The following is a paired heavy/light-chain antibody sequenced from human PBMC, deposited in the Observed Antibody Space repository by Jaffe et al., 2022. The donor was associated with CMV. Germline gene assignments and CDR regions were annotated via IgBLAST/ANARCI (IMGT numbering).Heavy chain of an antibody. CDR3: ACPGHDHASGSYYN. D-gene: IGHD3-10*01. Sequence: QLQLQESGPGLVKPSETLSLTCTVSGGSIGSSSYHWGWVRQPPGQGLEWIGNIDFSGSTSYNPTLQGRVTISVDTSKTQLSLNLNSVTAEDTAMYYCACPGHDHASGSYYNWGQGTLVTVSS. CDR1: GGSIGSSSYH. J-gene: IGHJ4*02. CDR2: IDFSGST. V-gene: IGHV4-39*01.
Light chain of an antibody. CDR2: GAS. CDR1: QSVRRN. Sequence: EIVMTQSPATLSVSPGERATLSCRASQSVRRNLAWYQQKPGQAPRLLIYGASTRATGVPARFSGSGSGSDFTLTISSLQSEDFALYYCQQYTEWPRSSFGRGTKLEIK. CDR3: QQYTEWPRSS. V-gene: IGKV3-15*01. J-gene: IGKJ2*01.